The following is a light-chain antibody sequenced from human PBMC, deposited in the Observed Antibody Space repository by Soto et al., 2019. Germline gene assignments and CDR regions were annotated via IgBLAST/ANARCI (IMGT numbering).Light chain of an antibody. Sequence: EIVLTQAPGTLSLSPGDSATLSCRASQIVSSYYLAWYQQKPGKAPRLVIYDASSRAHGIPDRFSGSGSGTDFTLTISRLEPEDFAVYYCQQSASFGHGTKVDIK. CDR2: DAS. CDR3: QQSAS. J-gene: IGKJ3*01. V-gene: IGKV3-20*01. CDR1: QIVSSYY.